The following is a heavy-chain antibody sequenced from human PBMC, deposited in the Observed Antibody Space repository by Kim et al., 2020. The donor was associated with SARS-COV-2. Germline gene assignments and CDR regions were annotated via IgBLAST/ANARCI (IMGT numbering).Heavy chain of an antibody. Sequence: YADSVKGRFTSSRDTSKNTLYLQMNSLRAEDTAVYYCAKDLVAARYYFDYWGQGTLVTVSS. J-gene: IGHJ4*02. D-gene: IGHD6-6*01. CDR3: AKDLVAARYYFDY. V-gene: IGHV3-23*01.